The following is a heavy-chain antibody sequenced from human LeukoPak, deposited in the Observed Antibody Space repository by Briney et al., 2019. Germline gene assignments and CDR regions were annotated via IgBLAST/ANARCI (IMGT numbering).Heavy chain of an antibody. CDR3: ARGGGEDIVVVVAATHLDY. CDR2: ISSSSSYI. Sequence: PGGSLRLSCAASGFTFSSYAMTWVRQAPGKGLEWVSSISSSSSYIYYADSVKGRFTISRDNAKNSLYLQMNSLRAEDTAVYYCARGGGEDIVVVVAATHLDYWGQGTLVTVSS. V-gene: IGHV3-21*01. J-gene: IGHJ4*02. CDR1: GFTFSSYA. D-gene: IGHD2-15*01.